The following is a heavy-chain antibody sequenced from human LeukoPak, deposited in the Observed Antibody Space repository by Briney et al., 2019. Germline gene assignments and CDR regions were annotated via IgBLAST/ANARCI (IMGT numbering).Heavy chain of an antibody. V-gene: IGHV3-30*02. CDR1: GFTFSSYG. CDR2: IRYDGSNK. Sequence: GGSLRLSCAASGFTFSSYGMHWVRQAPGKVLEWVVFIRYDGSNKYYADSVKGRFTISRDNSKNTLYLQMNSLRAEDTAVYYCARAGVDYDILCDYFDYWGQGTLVTVSS. D-gene: IGHD3-9*01. J-gene: IGHJ4*02. CDR3: ARAGVDYDILCDYFDY.